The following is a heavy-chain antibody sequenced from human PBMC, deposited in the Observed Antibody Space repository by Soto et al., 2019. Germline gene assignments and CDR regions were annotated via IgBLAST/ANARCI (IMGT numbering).Heavy chain of an antibody. V-gene: IGHV3-33*01. CDR2: IWNDGSHK. CDR3: ARSFGVSGRYFYYYGLDV. J-gene: IGHJ6*02. Sequence: VQLVESGGGVAQAGSSLRLSCAASGFTLSSSDMHWVRQAPGKGLEWVSDIWNDGSHKDYVDSVKGRFSVSRDKSKNTVYFQVNSLRAEDTAVYYCARSFGVSGRYFYYYGLDVWGQGTTVTVSS. CDR1: GFTLSSSD. D-gene: IGHD3-3*01.